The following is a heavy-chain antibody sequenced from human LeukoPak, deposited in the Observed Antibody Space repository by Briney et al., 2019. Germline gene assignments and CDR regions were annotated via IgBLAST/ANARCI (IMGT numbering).Heavy chain of an antibody. J-gene: IGHJ4*02. V-gene: IGHV3-30*02. Sequence: PGGSLRLSCVASGFTFTNHGMHWVRQAPGKGLEWVASIWDDGSDKFSADSVRGRFTISRDNSKNTLYLQMNSLRAEDTAVYYCAKVPFVVVTAIPPDYWGQGTLVTASS. CDR3: AKVPFVVVTAIPPDY. CDR2: IWDDGSDK. CDR1: GFTFTNHG. D-gene: IGHD2-21*02.